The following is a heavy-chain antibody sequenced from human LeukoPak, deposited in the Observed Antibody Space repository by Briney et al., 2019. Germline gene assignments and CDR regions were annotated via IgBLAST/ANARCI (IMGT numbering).Heavy chain of an antibody. CDR1: GFSFNGYG. Sequence: GRSLRLSCAASGFSFNGYGMHWVRQAPGKGLEWVAIIWYDGSVRYYEDSVKGRFTISRDNSKSTLYLQMDSLRAEDTAVYYCARHGSGRNNFDPLDHWGQGTLVTVSS. J-gene: IGHJ4*02. CDR3: ARHGSGRNNFDPLDH. D-gene: IGHD1-26*01. CDR2: IWYDGSVR. V-gene: IGHV3-33*01.